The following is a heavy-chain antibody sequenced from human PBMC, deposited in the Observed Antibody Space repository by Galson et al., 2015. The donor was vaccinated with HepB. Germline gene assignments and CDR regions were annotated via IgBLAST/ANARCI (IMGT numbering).Heavy chain of an antibody. CDR1: GFTFSSYG. J-gene: IGHJ4*02. CDR2: IWYDGSNK. Sequence: SLRLSCAASGFTFSSYGMHWVRQAPGKGLEWVAVIWYDGSNKYYADSVKGRFTISRDNSKNTLYLQMNSLRAEDTAVYYRAKDRHYYDSSGYWPFDAATWGPTGGWGQGTLVTVSS. V-gene: IGHV3-33*06. D-gene: IGHD3-22*01. CDR3: AKDRHYYDSSGYWPFDAATWGPTGG.